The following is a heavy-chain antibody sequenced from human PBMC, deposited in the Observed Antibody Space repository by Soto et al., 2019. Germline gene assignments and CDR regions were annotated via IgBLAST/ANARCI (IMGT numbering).Heavy chain of an antibody. V-gene: IGHV3-30-3*01. CDR3: ARGPDIVLMGISDY. J-gene: IGHJ4*02. CDR1: GFTFSSYA. D-gene: IGHD2-8*01. CDR2: ISYDGSNK. Sequence: QVQLVESGGGVVQPGRSLRLSCAASGFTFSSYAMHWVRQAPGKGLEWVAVISYDGSNKYYADSVKGRFTISRDNSKNTLYLQMNSLRAEDTAVYYCARGPDIVLMGISDYWGQGTLVTVSS.